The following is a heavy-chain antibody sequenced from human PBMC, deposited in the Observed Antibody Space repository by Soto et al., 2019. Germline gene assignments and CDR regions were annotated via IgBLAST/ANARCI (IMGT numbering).Heavy chain of an antibody. V-gene: IGHV1-18*01. CDR2: ISAHNGNT. Sequence: QVHLVQSGAEVKKPGASVKVSCKGSGYIFTTYGITWVRQAPGQGLEWMGWISAHNGNTNYAQKLQGRVTVTRDTSTSTAYMELRNLRSDDTAVSYCARGRYGDYWGQGALVNVSS. J-gene: IGHJ4*02. CDR3: ARGRYGDY. CDR1: GYIFTTYG. D-gene: IGHD1-1*01.